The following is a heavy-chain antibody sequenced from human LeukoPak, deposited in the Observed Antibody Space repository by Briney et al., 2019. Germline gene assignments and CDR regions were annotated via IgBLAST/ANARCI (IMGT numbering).Heavy chain of an antibody. CDR1: GFTVSTNE. CDR3: ARLTTGDQNY. J-gene: IGHJ4*02. Sequence: GVSLRLSCAASGFTVSTNEMSWVRQAPGKGLEWVSIIDSGDNTYYADSVKGRFTISRDNSKNTLYLQMNSLRAEDTAVYFCARLTTGDQNYWGQGTLVTVSS. D-gene: IGHD7-27*01. CDR2: IDSGDNT. V-gene: IGHV3-53*01.